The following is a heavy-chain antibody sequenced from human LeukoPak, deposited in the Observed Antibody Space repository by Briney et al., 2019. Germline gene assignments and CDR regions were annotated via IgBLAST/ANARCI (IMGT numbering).Heavy chain of an antibody. CDR1: GYIFSNYG. D-gene: IGHD1-1*01. CDR3: ARDSTGYPSD. Sequence: ASVKVSCKASGYIFSNYGITWVRQAPGHGLEWMGWISGHSGNTNYAQKFQDRATMTTDTSTSTAYMELRSLRFDDTAVYYCARDSTGYPSDWGQGTLVTVSS. CDR2: ISGHSGNT. V-gene: IGHV1-18*01. J-gene: IGHJ4*02.